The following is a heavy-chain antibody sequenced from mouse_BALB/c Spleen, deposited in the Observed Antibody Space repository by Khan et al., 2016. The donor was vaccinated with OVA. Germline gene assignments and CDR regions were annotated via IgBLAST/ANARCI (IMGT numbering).Heavy chain of an antibody. D-gene: IGHD2-3*01. CDR1: GYAFSSYW. CDR2: IYPGDGDT. CDR3: SGGYYSGFAY. J-gene: IGHJ2*01. V-gene: IGHV1-80*01. Sequence: QVQLKQSGAELVRPGSSVKISCRASGYAFSSYWLNWVKQRPGQGIERIGQIYPGDGDTNYNGKFKGKVTLTADKSSSTAYMQLSSLTSEDSAVWFCSGGYYSGFAYWGQGTTLTVSS.